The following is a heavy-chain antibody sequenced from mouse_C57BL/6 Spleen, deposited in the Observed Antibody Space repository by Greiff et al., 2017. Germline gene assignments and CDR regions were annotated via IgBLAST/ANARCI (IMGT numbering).Heavy chain of an antibody. CDR2: IYPGDGDT. CDR3: ARSPFAY. CDR1: GYAFSSSW. V-gene: IGHV1-82*01. J-gene: IGHJ3*01. Sequence: VQLQQPGPELVKPGASVKISCKASGYAFSSSWMNWVKQRPGKGLEWIGRIYPGDGDTNYNGKFKGKATLTADKSSSTAYMQLSSLTSEDSAVYCCARSPFAYWGQGTLVTVSA.